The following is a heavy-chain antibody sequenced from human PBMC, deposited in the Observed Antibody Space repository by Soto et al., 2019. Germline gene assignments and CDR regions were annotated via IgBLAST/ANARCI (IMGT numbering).Heavy chain of an antibody. D-gene: IGHD6-13*01. CDR1: GFTFSSYG. CDR2: IWYDGSNK. J-gene: IGHJ3*02. Sequence: GGSLRLSCAASGFTFSSYGMHWVRQAPGKGLEWVAVIWYDGSNKYYADSVKGQFTISRDNSKNTLYLQMNSLRAEDTAVYYCAREGIADNAFDIWGQGTMVTVSS. V-gene: IGHV3-33*01. CDR3: AREGIADNAFDI.